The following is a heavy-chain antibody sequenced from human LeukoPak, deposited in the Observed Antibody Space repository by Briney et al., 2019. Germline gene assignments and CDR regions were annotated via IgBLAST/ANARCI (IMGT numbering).Heavy chain of an antibody. Sequence: ASVTVSCKASGYTFTSYDINWVRQATGQGLEWMGWMNPNSGNTGYAQKFQGRVTMTRNTSISTAYMELSSLRSEDTAVYYCAREAYDYVWGKRPNVFDYWGQGTLVTLSS. CDR1: GYTFTSYD. J-gene: IGHJ4*02. V-gene: IGHV1-8*01. CDR3: AREAYDYVWGKRPNVFDY. D-gene: IGHD3-16*01. CDR2: MNPNSGNT.